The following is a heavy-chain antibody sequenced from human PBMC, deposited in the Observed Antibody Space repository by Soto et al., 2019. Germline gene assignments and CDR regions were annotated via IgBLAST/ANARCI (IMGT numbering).Heavy chain of an antibody. Sequence: EVQLVETGGGLIQPGGSLRLSCAASGFTVSSNYMSWVRQAPGKGLEWVSVIYSGGSTYYADSVKGRFTISRDNSTNTLYLQMNSRRAEDTAVYYCARDRGVSPPNYYYYGMDVWGQGTTVTVSS. J-gene: IGHJ6*02. V-gene: IGHV3-53*02. CDR1: GFTVSSNY. CDR2: IYSGGST. D-gene: IGHD3-10*01. CDR3: ARDRGVSPPNYYYYGMDV.